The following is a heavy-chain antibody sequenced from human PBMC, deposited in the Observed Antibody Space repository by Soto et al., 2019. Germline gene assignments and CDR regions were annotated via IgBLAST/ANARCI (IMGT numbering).Heavy chain of an antibody. D-gene: IGHD3-22*01. J-gene: IGHJ3*02. CDR3: ARAGVRYDSSGPRGPAFDI. V-gene: IGHV4-31*03. CDR1: GGSISSGGYY. CDR2: IYYSGST. Sequence: SGTLSLTCTVSGGSISSGGYYWSWIRQHPGKGLEWIGYIYYSGSTYYNPSLKSRVNISVDTSKNQFSLKLSSVTAADTAVYYCARAGVRYDSSGPRGPAFDILGKGPMVTVSS.